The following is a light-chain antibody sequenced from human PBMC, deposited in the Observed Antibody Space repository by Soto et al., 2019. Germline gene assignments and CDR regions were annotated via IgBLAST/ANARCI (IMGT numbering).Light chain of an antibody. CDR2: DAS. V-gene: IGKV3-11*01. Sequence: EIVLTQSPATSSLSQGERATLSCRASQRVRSYFAWYHQKPGQAPRLLIYDASNRATGIPARFSGSGSGTDFTLTISSLFPEEFAVYYCQQRVNSSAINCGQGTRLE. CDR1: QRVRSY. J-gene: IGKJ5*01. CDR3: QQRVNSSAIN.